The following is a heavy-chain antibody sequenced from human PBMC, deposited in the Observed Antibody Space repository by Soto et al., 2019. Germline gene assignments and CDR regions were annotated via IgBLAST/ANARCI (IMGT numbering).Heavy chain of an antibody. CDR2: IYPGDSDT. J-gene: IGHJ6*02. CDR3: ARGAKDCSSTSCPSPSYYYYGMDV. V-gene: IGHV5-51*03. D-gene: IGHD2-2*01. Sequence: GESLKISCKGSGYSFTNYWIGWVRQMPGKGLEWVGIIYPGDSDTRYSPSFQGQVTISADKSISTAYLQWSSLKASDTAMYYCARGAKDCSSTSCPSPSYYYYGMDVWGQGTTATVSS. CDR1: GYSFTNYW.